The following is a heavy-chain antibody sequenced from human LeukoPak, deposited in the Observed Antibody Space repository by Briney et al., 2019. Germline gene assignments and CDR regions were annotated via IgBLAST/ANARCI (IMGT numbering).Heavy chain of an antibody. Sequence: GGSLRLPCAASGFTFSSSGMIWVRQAPGKGLEWVSAISGSGDRAYHADSVKGRFTISRDNSKNTLYLQMNSLRAEDTAVYYCAKGYYGSGSYGWFDPWGQGTLVTVSS. J-gene: IGHJ5*02. CDR2: ISGSGDRA. CDR3: AKGYYGSGSYGWFDP. V-gene: IGHV3-23*01. D-gene: IGHD3-10*01. CDR1: GFTFSSSG.